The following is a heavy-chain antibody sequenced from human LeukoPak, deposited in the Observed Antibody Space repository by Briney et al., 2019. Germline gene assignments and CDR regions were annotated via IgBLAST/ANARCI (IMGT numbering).Heavy chain of an antibody. V-gene: IGHV4-4*02. D-gene: IGHD1-1*01. CDR3: ARDWVRGGTTDYFDY. CDR2: IYHSGST. CDR1: GGSISSSNW. J-gene: IGHJ4*02. Sequence: SETLSLTCAVSGGSISSSNWWSWVRQPPGKGLEWIGEIYHSGSTNYNPSLKSRVTISVDKSKNQFSLKLSSVTAADTAVYYCARDWVRGGTTDYFDYWGQGTLVTVSS.